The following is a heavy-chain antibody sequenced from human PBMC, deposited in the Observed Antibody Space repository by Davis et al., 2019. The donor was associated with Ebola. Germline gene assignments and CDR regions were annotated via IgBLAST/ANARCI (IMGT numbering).Heavy chain of an antibody. CDR2: IYYGGNT. V-gene: IGHV4-59*11. CDR1: GGSIDSHY. D-gene: IGHD6-13*01. Sequence: SETLSLTCTVSGGSIDSHYWSWVRQPPGKGLECLGYIYYGGNTNYNASLKSRLTVSVDTSRNQFSLKLTSVTPADTAVYYCARLRGASAGPYFFDDWGREPWSPSPQ. CDR3: ARLRGASAGPYFFDD. J-gene: IGHJ4*02.